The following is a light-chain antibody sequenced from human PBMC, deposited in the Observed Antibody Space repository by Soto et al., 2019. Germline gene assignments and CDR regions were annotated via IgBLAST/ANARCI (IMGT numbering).Light chain of an antibody. CDR3: CSFADSSARDYV. V-gene: IGLV2-14*03. Sequence: QSALTQPASVSGSPGQSITISCTGSSSDIGAYDYVSWYQQHPGGVPKLLIYDVSSRPSGVSSRFSGSKSGNTASLTISGLQADDESDYYCCSFADSSARDYVFGAGTKVTVL. CDR2: DVS. CDR1: SSDIGAYDY. J-gene: IGLJ1*01.